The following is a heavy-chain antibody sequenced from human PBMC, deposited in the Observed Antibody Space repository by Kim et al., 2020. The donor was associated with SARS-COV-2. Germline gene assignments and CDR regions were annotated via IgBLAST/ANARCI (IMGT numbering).Heavy chain of an antibody. D-gene: IGHD2-2*02. CDR2: IYTSGST. CDR1: GGSISSGSNY. CDR3: ARGAYCSSTSCYTDATFDY. Sequence: SETLSLTCTVSGGSISSGSNYWNWIRQPAGKGLEWIGRIYTSGSTNYNPSLKSRVTISVDTSKNQFSLKLTSVTAADTAVYYCARGAYCSSTSCYTDATFDYWGQGTLVTVSS. J-gene: IGHJ4*02. V-gene: IGHV4-61*02.